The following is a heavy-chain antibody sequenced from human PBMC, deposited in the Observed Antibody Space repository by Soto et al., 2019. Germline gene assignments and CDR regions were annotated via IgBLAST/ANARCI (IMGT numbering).Heavy chain of an antibody. Sequence: WESLKISCKGSGYSFTSYWIGWVRQMPGKGLEWMGIIYPGDSDTRYSPSFQGQVTISADKSISTAYLQWSSLKASDTAMYYCARRALVAGTSVGAFDIWGQGTMVTVSS. CDR3: ARRALVAGTSVGAFDI. D-gene: IGHD6-19*01. J-gene: IGHJ3*02. CDR2: IYPGDSDT. CDR1: GYSFTSYW. V-gene: IGHV5-51*01.